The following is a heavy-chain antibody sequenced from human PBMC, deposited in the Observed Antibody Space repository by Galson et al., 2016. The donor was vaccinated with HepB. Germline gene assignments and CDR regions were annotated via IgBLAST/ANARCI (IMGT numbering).Heavy chain of an antibody. CDR3: ARDPEGLLWFGDANPTGWFDP. CDR2: ISPGDSDA. J-gene: IGHJ5*02. D-gene: IGHD3-10*01. Sequence: QSGAEVKKPGESLKISCKASGYSFTDYCIGWVRQMPGKGLEWMGIISPGDSDARYSPSFPGPATTSADKSITTTYLQWSRLKASDTAVYYCARDPEGLLWFGDANPTGWFDPWGQGTLVTVSS. V-gene: IGHV5-51*01. CDR1: GYSFTDYC.